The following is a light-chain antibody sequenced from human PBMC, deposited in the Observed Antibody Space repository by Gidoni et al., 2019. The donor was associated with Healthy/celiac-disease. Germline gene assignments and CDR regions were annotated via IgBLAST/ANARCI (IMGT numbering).Light chain of an antibody. CDR3: QQYNSYPWT. Sequence: DIQMTQSPSTLSASVGDRVTITCRASQSISSWLAWYQQKSGKAPTLLIYDASSLESGVPSRFSGSGSGTEFTLTISSLQPDDFATYYCQQYNSYPWTFGQGTKVEIK. V-gene: IGKV1-5*01. CDR2: DAS. J-gene: IGKJ1*01. CDR1: QSISSW.